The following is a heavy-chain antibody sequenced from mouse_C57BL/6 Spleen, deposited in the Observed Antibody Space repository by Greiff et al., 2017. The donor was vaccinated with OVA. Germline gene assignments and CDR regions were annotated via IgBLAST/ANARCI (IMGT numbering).Heavy chain of an antibody. CDR3: AGYDGYYEGYAMDY. J-gene: IGHJ4*01. Sequence: VQLKESGPELVKPGASVQISCKASGYSFTDYNMNWVKQNNGKSLEWIGVINPNYGTTSYNQKFKGKATLTVDQSSSTAYMQLNSLTSEDSAVYYCAGYDGYYEGYAMDYWGQGTSVTVSS. D-gene: IGHD2-3*01. CDR2: INPNYGTT. V-gene: IGHV1-39*01. CDR1: GYSFTDYN.